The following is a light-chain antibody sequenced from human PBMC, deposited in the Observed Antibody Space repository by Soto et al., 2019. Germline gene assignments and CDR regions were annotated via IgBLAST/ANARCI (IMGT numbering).Light chain of an antibody. CDR2: GVT. CDR1: SSDIGAYNY. Sequence: QSVLTQPASVSGCPGQSITISCTGTSSDIGAYNYVSWYQQYPGKAPKLMIYGVTNRPSGVSNRFSGSKTGNTASLTISGLQAEDEADYYCSSYTSSSSYVFGTGTKVTVL. CDR3: SSYTSSSSYV. J-gene: IGLJ1*01. V-gene: IGLV2-14*01.